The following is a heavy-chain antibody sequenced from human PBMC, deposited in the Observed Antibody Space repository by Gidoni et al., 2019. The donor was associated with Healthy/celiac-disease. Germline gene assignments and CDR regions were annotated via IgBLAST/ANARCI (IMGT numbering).Heavy chain of an antibody. CDR2: INHSGST. Sequence: QVQLQQWGAGLLTPSETLSLTCAVYVWSFSGYYWSWIRQPPGKGLEWIGEINHSGSTNYNPSLKSRVTISVDTSKNQFSLKLSSVTAADTAVYYCARLYGSGSYHPVTLGMDVWGQGTTVTVSS. CDR1: VWSFSGYY. D-gene: IGHD3-10*01. CDR3: ARLYGSGSYHPVTLGMDV. J-gene: IGHJ6*02. V-gene: IGHV4-34*01.